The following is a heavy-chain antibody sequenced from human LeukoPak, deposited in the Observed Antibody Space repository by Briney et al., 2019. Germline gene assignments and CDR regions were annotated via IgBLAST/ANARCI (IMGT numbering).Heavy chain of an antibody. CDR2: IYYSGST. D-gene: IGHD3-22*01. V-gene: IGHV4-59*01. CDR3: ASTDYYDSSGPFDY. J-gene: IGHJ4*02. Sequence: PSETLSLTCTVSGGSISSYYWSWIRQPPGKGLEWIGYIYYSGSTNHNPSLKSRVTISVDTSKNQFSLKLSSVTAADTAVYYCASTDYYDSSGPFDYWGQGTLVTVSS. CDR1: GGSISSYY.